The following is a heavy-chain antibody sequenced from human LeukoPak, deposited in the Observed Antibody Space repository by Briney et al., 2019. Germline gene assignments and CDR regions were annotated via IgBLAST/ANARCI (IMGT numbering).Heavy chain of an antibody. Sequence: GGSLRLSCAASGFTFRNYAMHWVRQAPGKGLEWVAFIRYDGSKICYADSVKGRFTISRDNSKNTLYLQMSSLRPEDTAVYYCAKDYQRPYGGFDQWGQGALVTVSS. CDR1: GFTFRNYA. D-gene: IGHD2-2*01. CDR2: IRYDGSKI. V-gene: IGHV3-30*02. J-gene: IGHJ4*02. CDR3: AKDYQRPYGGFDQ.